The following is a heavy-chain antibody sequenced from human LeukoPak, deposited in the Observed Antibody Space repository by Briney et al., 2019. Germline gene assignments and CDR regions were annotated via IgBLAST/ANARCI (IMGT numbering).Heavy chain of an antibody. D-gene: IGHD4-17*01. CDR3: ARVGAPHGDCDY. J-gene: IGHJ4*02. CDR2: ICYSGST. Sequence: SQTLSLTCTVSGGSISSGDYYWSWIRQPPGKGLEWIGYICYSGSTYYNPSLKSRVTISVDTSKNQFSLKLSSVTAADTAVYYCARVGAPHGDCDYWGQGTLVTVSS. CDR1: GGSISSGDYY. V-gene: IGHV4-30-4*08.